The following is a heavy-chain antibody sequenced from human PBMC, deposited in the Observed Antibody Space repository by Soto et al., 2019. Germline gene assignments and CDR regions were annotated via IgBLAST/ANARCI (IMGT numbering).Heavy chain of an antibody. CDR3: ASALAAAGTAYLRH. CDR1: GYTFTGYY. V-gene: IGHV1-2*02. J-gene: IGHJ1*01. Sequence: ASVKVSCKASGYTFTGYYMHWVRQAPGQGLEWMGWINPNSGGTNYAQKFQGRVTMTRDTSISTAYMELSRLRSDDAAVYSCASALAAAGTAYLRHWGQGTLVTVSS. CDR2: INPNSGGT. D-gene: IGHD6-13*01.